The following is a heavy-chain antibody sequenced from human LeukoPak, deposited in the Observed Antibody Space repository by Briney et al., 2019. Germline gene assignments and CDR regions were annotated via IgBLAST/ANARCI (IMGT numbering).Heavy chain of an antibody. J-gene: IGHJ6*02. CDR2: ISYDGSNK. CDR3: ARSFVDTAMEALYGMDV. V-gene: IGHV3-30*04. D-gene: IGHD5-18*01. CDR1: GFTFSSHA. Sequence: GGSLGLSCAASGFTFSSHAMHWVRQAPGKGLEWVAVISYDGSNKYYADSVKGRFTISRDNSKNTLYLQMNSLRAEDTAVYYCARSFVDTAMEALYGMDVWGQGTTVTVSS.